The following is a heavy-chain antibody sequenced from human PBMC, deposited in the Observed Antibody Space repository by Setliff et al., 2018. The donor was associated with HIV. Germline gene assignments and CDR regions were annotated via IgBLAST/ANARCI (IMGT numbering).Heavy chain of an antibody. J-gene: IGHJ4*02. D-gene: IGHD3-22*01. V-gene: IGHV7-4-1*02. CDR1: GYTFTSYG. CDR2: INTYTGSP. CDR3: ARDGYFYDSSGHLAYYFDY. Sequence: ASVKVSCKASGYTFTSYGLSWVRQAPGQGLEWMGWINTYTGSPTYAQDFTGRFLFSLDTSVSTAYLEISSLKAEDIAVYYCARDGYFYDSSGHLAYYFDYWGQGTLVTVSS.